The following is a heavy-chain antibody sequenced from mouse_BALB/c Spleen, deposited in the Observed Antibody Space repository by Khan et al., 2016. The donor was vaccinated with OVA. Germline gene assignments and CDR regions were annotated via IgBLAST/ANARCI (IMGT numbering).Heavy chain of an antibody. CDR2: ISYSDST. V-gene: IGHV3-2*02. Sequence: EVQLQESGPGLVKPSQSLSLTCTVTGYSITSNYAWNWIRQFPGNKLEWMGYISYSDSTSYNPSLKSRIPITRDTSKNQFFLQLNSVTTEDTATYYCARGNYDGYAMDYWGQGTSVTVSS. CDR1: GYSITSNYA. CDR3: ARGNYDGYAMDY. D-gene: IGHD2-4*01. J-gene: IGHJ4*01.